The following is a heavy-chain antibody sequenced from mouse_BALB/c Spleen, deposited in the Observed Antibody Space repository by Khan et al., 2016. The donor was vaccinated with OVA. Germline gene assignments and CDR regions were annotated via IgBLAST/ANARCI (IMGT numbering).Heavy chain of an antibody. D-gene: IGHD6-2*01. CDR1: GYTFFDYY. CDR2: TYPGSGIS. J-gene: IGHJ2*01. CDR3: AGVDTKSLGG. V-gene: IGHV1-77*01. Sequence: QVQLQQSGTELAMPGASLNLSCKAAGYTFFDYYITWVKQRSRQGLEWIGETYPGSGISYYNENFKVKASPTADKSSNTAYMELTSLTTEDSAVYFYAGVDTKSLGGWGQGTTLTLSS.